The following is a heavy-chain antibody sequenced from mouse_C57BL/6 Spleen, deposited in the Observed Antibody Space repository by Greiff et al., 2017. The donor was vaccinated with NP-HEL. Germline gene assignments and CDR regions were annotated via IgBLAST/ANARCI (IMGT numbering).Heavy chain of an antibody. CDR1: GFTFSDYG. Sequence: EVQLMESGGGLVKPGGSLKLSCAASGFTFSDYGMHWVRQAPEKGLEWVAYISSGSSTIYYADTVKGRFTISRDNANNTLFLQMTRLTSEDTAMYYCGGGWDYDKRDAMCGWGKATSVTSS. V-gene: IGHV5-17*01. J-gene: IGHJ4*01. CDR2: ISSGSSTI. D-gene: IGHD2-4*01. CDR3: GGGWDYDKRDAMCG.